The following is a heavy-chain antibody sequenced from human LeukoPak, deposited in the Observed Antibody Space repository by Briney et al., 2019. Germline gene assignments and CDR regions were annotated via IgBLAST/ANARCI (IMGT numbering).Heavy chain of an antibody. J-gene: IGHJ6*02. Sequence: GRSLRLSCAASGFTFSSYGMHWVRQAPGKGLEWVAVISYDGSNKYYADSLKGRFTISRDNSKNTLDLQMNSPRAEDMAVYYCARDGIPGYGMDVWGQGTTVTVSS. CDR3: ARDGIPGYGMDV. D-gene: IGHD2-21*01. CDR2: ISYDGSNK. CDR1: GFTFSSYG. V-gene: IGHV3-30*12.